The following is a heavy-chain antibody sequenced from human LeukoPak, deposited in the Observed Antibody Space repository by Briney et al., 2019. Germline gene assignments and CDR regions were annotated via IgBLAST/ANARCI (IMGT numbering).Heavy chain of an antibody. J-gene: IGHJ5*02. V-gene: IGHV3-23*01. CDR3: AKDTYYDFWSGYNWFDP. D-gene: IGHD3-3*01. CDR1: GFTFSSYA. Sequence: GGSLRLSCAASGFTFSSYAMSWVRQAPGKGLEWVSAISGSGGSTYYADSVKGRFTISRDNSKNTLYLQMNSLRAEDTAVYYCAKDTYYDFWSGYNWFDPCGQGTLVTVSS. CDR2: ISGSGGST.